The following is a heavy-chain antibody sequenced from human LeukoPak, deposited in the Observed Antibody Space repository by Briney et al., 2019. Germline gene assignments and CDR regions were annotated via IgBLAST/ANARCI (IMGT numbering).Heavy chain of an antibody. Sequence: GGSLRLSCAASGFTVSSNDMSWVRQAPGKGLEWVSAMIGSGTTTYYADSVKGRFTFSRDNSKNTLYLQMNSLRADDTAVYYCARRLAYSYGYDYWGQGNLVTVSS. D-gene: IGHD5-18*01. J-gene: IGHJ4*02. V-gene: IGHV3-23*01. CDR3: ARRLAYSYGYDY. CDR1: GFTVSSND. CDR2: MIGSGTTT.